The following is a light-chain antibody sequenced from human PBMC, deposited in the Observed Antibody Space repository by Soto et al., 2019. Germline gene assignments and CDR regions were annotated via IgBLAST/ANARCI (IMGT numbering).Light chain of an antibody. CDR1: QSISSW. V-gene: IGKV1-5*01. Sequence: DIPMTQSPSTLSASVGDRVTITCRARQSISSWLAWYQQKPGKAPKLLIYDASSLESGVPSRFSGSGSGTEFTLTISSLQPDDFATYYCQQYNSYWTFGQGTKVEIK. CDR3: QQYNSYWT. CDR2: DAS. J-gene: IGKJ1*01.